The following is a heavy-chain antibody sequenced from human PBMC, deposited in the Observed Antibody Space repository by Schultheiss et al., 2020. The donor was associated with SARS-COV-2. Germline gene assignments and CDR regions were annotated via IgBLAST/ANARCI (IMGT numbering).Heavy chain of an antibody. J-gene: IGHJ5*02. Sequence: GGSLRLSCAASGFTFSSYEMNWVRQAPGKGLEWVSYISSSGSTIYYADSVKGRFTISRDNSKNTLYLQMNSLKAEDTAVYYCARNRIAAAGIRWFDPWGQGTLVTVSS. CDR2: ISSSGSTI. V-gene: IGHV3-48*03. D-gene: IGHD6-13*01. CDR3: ARNRIAAAGIRWFDP. CDR1: GFTFSSYE.